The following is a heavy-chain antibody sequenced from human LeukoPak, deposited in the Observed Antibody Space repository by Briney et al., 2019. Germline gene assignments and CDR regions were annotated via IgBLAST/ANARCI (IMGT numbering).Heavy chain of an antibody. J-gene: IGHJ6*03. CDR3: ATIHYEYYYYMDV. V-gene: IGHV4-4*07. CDR1: GGSISSYY. Sequence: PSETLSLTCTVSGGSISSYYWSWIRQPAGKGLEWIGRIYTSGSTNYNPSLKSRVTMSVDTSKNQCSLKLSSVTAADTAVYYCATIHYEYYYYMDVWGKGTTVTVSS. CDR2: IYTSGST.